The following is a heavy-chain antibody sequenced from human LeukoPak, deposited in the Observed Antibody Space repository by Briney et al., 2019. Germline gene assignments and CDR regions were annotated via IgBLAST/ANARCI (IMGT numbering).Heavy chain of an antibody. CDR1: GFTFSSYA. J-gene: IGHJ6*02. CDR3: ARDEMGRYYYGSGSYYYYGMDV. V-gene: IGHV3-23*01. D-gene: IGHD3-10*01. CDR2: ISGSGGST. Sequence: GGSLRLSCAASGFTFSSYAMSWVRQAPGKGLEWVSAISGSGGSTYYADSVKGRFTISRDNSKNTLYLQMNSLRAEDTAVYYCARDEMGRYYYGSGSYYYYGMDVWGQGTTVTVSS.